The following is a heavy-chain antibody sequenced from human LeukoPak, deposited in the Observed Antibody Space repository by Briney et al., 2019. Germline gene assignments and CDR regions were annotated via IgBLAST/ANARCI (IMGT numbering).Heavy chain of an antibody. V-gene: IGHV3-23*01. Sequence: PEGSLRLSCAVSGITVSNYGMSRLRQAPGKGRVWGAGISGSGGGTNYADSVKGRFTISRDNFKNTLYLQMNSLRAEDTAVYFCAKRGVVIRVILVGFHKEAYYFDSWGQGAMVTVSS. CDR3: AKRGVVIRVILVGFHKEAYYFDS. CDR2: ISGSGGGT. J-gene: IGHJ4*02. D-gene: IGHD3-22*01. CDR1: GITVSNYG.